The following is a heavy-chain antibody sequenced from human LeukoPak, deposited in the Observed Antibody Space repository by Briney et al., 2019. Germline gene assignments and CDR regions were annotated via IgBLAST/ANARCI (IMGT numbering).Heavy chain of an antibody. J-gene: IGHJ2*01. CDR3: ARTAITMVRGAQRGGTYAYWYFDL. Sequence: ASVKVSCKASGGTFSSYAISWVRQAPGQGLEWMGGIIPIFGTANYAQKFQGRVTITADKSTSTAYMELSSLRSEDTAVYYCARTAITMVRGAQRGGTYAYWYFDLWGRGTLVTVSS. D-gene: IGHD3-10*01. V-gene: IGHV1-69*06. CDR1: GGTFSSYA. CDR2: IIPIFGTA.